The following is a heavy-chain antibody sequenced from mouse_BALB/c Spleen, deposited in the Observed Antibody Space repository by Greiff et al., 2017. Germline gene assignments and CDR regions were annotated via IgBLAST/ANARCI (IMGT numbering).Heavy chain of an antibody. CDR2: ISDGASYT. D-gene: IGHD4-1*01. J-gene: IGHJ3*01. CDR3: TRGTGKAFAY. Sequence: EVKLMESGGGLVKPGGSLKLSCAASGFTFSDYYMYWVRQTPKKRLEWVATISDGASYTYYPDSVKGRFTISRDNAENNLYLQMSSLKSEDTAMYYCTRGTGKAFAYWGQGTLVTVSA. V-gene: IGHV5-4*02. CDR1: GFTFSDYY.